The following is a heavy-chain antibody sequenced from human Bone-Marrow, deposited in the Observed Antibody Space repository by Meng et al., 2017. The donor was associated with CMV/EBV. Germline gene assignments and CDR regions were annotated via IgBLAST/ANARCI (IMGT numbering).Heavy chain of an antibody. CDR1: GFTFSSYA. CDR2: ISYDGSNK. J-gene: IGHJ4*02. V-gene: IGHV3-30-3*01. Sequence: GESLKISCAASGFTFSSYAMHWVRQAPGKGLEWVAVISYDGSNKYYADSVKGRFTISRDNSKNTLYLQMNSLRAEDTAVYYGARGRDYSIVGATTPGVFDYWGQGTLVTVSS. CDR3: ARGRDYSIVGATTPGVFDY. D-gene: IGHD1-26*01.